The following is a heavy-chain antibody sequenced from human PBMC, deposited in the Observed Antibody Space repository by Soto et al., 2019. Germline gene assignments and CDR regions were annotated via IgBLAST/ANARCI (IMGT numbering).Heavy chain of an antibody. D-gene: IGHD6-13*01. V-gene: IGHV1-18*04. CDR1: GSKFSSYG. CDR2: ISAYNGNT. Sequence: ASEEVSCKAPGSKFSSYGISWVRQAPGQGLEWMGWISAYNGNTNYAQKLQGRVTMTTDTSTSTAYMELRSLRSDDTAAYYCARDQGQQLPEAQDYTGQGPLITVSS. J-gene: IGHJ4*02. CDR3: ARDQGQQLPEAQDY.